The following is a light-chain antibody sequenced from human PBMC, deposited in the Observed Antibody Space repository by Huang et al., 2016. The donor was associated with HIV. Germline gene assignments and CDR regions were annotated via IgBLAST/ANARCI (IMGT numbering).Light chain of an antibody. Sequence: EIVMTQSPATLSVSPGGRVILSCRASESVSSSLAWYQQKPGQAPRLLIDGASTSASGVPRRFSGSGSVTEFTLTISSLQSAYFAVYYCQQYNNWPPLLTFGGGTKVEIK. V-gene: IGKV3-15*01. J-gene: IGKJ4*01. CDR1: ESVSSS. CDR2: GAS. CDR3: QQYNNWPPLLT.